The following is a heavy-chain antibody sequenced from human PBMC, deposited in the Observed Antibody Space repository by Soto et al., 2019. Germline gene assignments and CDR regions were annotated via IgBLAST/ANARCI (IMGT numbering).Heavy chain of an antibody. J-gene: IGHJ4*02. CDR2: INPSGGST. CDR3: ARDPVIAAAGTTFDY. V-gene: IGHV1-46*01. D-gene: IGHD6-13*01. Sequence: ASVKVSCKASGYTFTSYYMHWVRQAPGQGLEWMGIINPSGGSTSYAQKFQGRVTMTRDTSTSTVYMELSSLRSEDTAVYYCARDPVIAAAGTTFDYWDQGTLVTVSS. CDR1: GYTFTSYY.